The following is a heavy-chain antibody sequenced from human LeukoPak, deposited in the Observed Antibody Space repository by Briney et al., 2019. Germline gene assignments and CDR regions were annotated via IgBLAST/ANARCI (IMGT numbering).Heavy chain of an antibody. V-gene: IGHV4-34*01. CDR2: INHSGST. D-gene: IGHD3-16*02. CDR1: GGSFSGYY. CDR3: ARVPFYDYVWGSYRYYGMDV. J-gene: IGHJ6*04. Sequence: SETLSLTCAVYGGSFSGYYWSWIRQAPGKGLEWIGEINHSGSTKYNPSLKSRVTISVDTSKNQFSLKLSSETAADTAVYYCARVPFYDYVWGSYRYYGMDVWGKGTTVTVSS.